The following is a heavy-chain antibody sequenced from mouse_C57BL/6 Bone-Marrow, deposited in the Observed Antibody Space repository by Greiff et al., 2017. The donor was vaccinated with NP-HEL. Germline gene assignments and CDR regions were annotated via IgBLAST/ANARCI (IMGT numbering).Heavy chain of an antibody. V-gene: IGHV5-6*01. J-gene: IGHJ2*01. CDR1: GFTFSSYG. CDR3: ARGGGSSLIY. D-gene: IGHD1-1*01. Sequence: EVKLMESGGDLVKPGGSLKLSCAASGFTFSSYGMSWVRQTPDKRLEWVATISSGGSYTYYPDSVQGRFTISRDNAKNTLYLQMSSLKSEDTAMYYCARGGGSSLIYWGQGTTLTVSS. CDR2: ISSGGSYT.